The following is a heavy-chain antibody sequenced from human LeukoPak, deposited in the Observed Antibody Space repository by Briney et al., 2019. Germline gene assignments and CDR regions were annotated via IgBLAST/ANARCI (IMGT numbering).Heavy chain of an antibody. CDR1: GYSFTSYW. D-gene: IGHD1-1*01. CDR2: IDPSDSYT. CDR3: TRYTTGDFDY. Sequence: GESLKISCKGSGYSFTSYWISWVRQMPGKGLEWMGRIDPSDSYTNYSPSFQGHVTISADKSISTAYLQWSSLKASDTAMYYCTRYTTGDFDYWGQGTLVTVSS. V-gene: IGHV5-10-1*01. J-gene: IGHJ4*02.